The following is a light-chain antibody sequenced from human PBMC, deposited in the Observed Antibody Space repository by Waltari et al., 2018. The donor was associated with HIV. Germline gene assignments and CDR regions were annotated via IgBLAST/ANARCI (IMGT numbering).Light chain of an antibody. Sequence: QSVLTQPPSVSEAPRQRVTISCSGSSSNIGSNYVYWYQQLPGTAPKLLIYRNNQRPSGVPDRFSGSKSGTSASLAISGLRSEDEADYYCAAWDDSLSGLVFGGGTKLTVL. V-gene: IGLV1-47*01. CDR3: AAWDDSLSGLV. CDR1: SSNIGSNY. CDR2: RNN. J-gene: IGLJ3*02.